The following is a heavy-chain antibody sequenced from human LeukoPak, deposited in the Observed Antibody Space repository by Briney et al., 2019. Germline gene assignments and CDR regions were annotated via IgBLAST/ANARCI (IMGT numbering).Heavy chain of an antibody. J-gene: IGHJ4*02. Sequence: GGSLRLSCAASGFTFSSYAMSWVRQAPGKGLGWVSAISGSGGSTYYADSVKGRFTISRDNSKNTLYLQMNSLRAEDTAVYYCATHVDTAMVTGFDYWGQGTLVTVSS. D-gene: IGHD5-18*01. CDR2: ISGSGGST. V-gene: IGHV3-23*01. CDR1: GFTFSSYA. CDR3: ATHVDTAMVTGFDY.